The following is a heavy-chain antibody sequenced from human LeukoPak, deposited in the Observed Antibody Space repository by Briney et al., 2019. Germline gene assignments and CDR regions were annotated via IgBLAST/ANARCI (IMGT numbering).Heavy chain of an antibody. J-gene: IGHJ4*02. Sequence: SQTLSLTCAISGDIVSSNSAAWNWIRQSPSRGLEWLGRTYYRSKWYNDYAVSVKSRIVINPDTSKNQFSLQLSSATPEDTAVYYCTRDGIRVLDYWGQGILVTVSS. CDR2: TYYRSKWYN. V-gene: IGHV6-1*01. CDR1: GDIVSSNSAA. D-gene: IGHD1-1*01. CDR3: TRDGIRVLDY.